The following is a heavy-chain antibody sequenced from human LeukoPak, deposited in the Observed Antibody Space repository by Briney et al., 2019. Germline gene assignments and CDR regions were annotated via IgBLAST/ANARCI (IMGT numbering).Heavy chain of an antibody. J-gene: IGHJ4*02. CDR3: AKDGDSSGWYFPR. D-gene: IGHD6-19*01. V-gene: IGHV3-23*01. Sequence: GGSLRLSCAASGFTFSSSAMSWVRQAPGKGLEWVSAISGSGGGTYYADTVKGRFTISRDNSKNTLYLQMNSLRAEDTAVYYCAKDGDSSGWYFPRWGQGTLVTVSS. CDR1: GFTFSSSA. CDR2: ISGSGGGT.